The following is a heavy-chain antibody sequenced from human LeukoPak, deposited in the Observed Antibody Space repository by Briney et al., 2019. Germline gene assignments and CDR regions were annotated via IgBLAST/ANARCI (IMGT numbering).Heavy chain of an antibody. Sequence: GGALRLSCVASGVSFTDYVFNWVRQAPGEGLEWLSFINIESSKILSADSVKGRFTISRDDDKTSLYLHMHSLRAEDTAVYYCMRDAPGSNTGDYWGQGTRVTVSS. D-gene: IGHD1-14*01. CDR2: INIESSKI. CDR3: MRDAPGSNTGDY. V-gene: IGHV3-48*03. J-gene: IGHJ4*02. CDR1: GVSFTDYV.